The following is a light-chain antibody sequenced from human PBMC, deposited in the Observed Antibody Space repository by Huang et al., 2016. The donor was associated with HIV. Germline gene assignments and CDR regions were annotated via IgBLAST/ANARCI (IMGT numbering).Light chain of an antibody. V-gene: IGKV1-39*01. CDR2: GTS. CDR3: QQSYSVPRT. CDR1: QSISKY. Sequence: DIQMTQFPTSLSASVGDRLSISCRSSQSISKYLNWCQQKPGGAPKLLISGTSNVQSGVPTRFSGRGSGTHFTLAINNLQPEDSATYYCQQSYSVPRTFGQGTKLQI. J-gene: IGKJ2*01.